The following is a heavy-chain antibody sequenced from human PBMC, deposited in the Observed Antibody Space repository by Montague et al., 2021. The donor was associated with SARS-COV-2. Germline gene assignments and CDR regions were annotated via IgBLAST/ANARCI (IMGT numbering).Heavy chain of an antibody. V-gene: IGHV4-34*01. CDR2: INHSGTT. Sequence: SETLSLTCAVHGGPFSGYYWTWIRQSPGKGLEWIAEINHSGTTNYNFNPSLRSRVTISVDTSKSQFSLKLSSVTAADTGVYYCARWDPQTLTLIGLRGKSASDYWGQGTLVTVSS. CDR1: GGPFSGYY. J-gene: IGHJ4*02. D-gene: IGHD4-23*01. CDR3: ARWDPQTLTLIGLRGKSASDY.